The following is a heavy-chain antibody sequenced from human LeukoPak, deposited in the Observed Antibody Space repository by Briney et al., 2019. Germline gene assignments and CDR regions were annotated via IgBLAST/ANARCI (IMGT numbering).Heavy chain of an antibody. Sequence: HGESLKISCKGSGYSFTSHWIGWVRQMPGKGLEWMGIIYPSDSDTRYSPSFQGQVTISADKSISTAYLQWNSLKASDTAMYYCARHGGYYDFWSGRLYFDLWGRGTLVTVSS. CDR2: IYPSDSDT. V-gene: IGHV5-51*01. D-gene: IGHD3-3*01. CDR1: GYSFTSHW. J-gene: IGHJ2*01. CDR3: ARHGGYYDFWSGRLYFDL.